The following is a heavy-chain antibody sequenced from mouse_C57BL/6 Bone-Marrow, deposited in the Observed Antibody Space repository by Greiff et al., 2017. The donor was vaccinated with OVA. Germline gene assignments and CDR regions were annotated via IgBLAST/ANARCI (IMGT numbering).Heavy chain of an antibody. CDR1: GFTITDDY. CDR3: TTPSYYGSSYEFAY. J-gene: IGHJ3*01. V-gene: IGHV14-4*01. CDR2: IDPENGDT. Sequence: VQLQQSGAELVRPGASVKLSCTASGFTITDDYMHWVKQRPEQGLEWIGWIDPENGDTEYASKFQGKATITADTSSNTAYLQLSSLTSEDTAVYYCTTPSYYGSSYEFAYWGQGTLVTVSA. D-gene: IGHD1-1*01.